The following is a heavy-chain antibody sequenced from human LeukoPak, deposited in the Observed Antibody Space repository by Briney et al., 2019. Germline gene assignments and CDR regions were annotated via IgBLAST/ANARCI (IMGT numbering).Heavy chain of an antibody. V-gene: IGHV3-23*01. CDR1: GFTFSSYA. CDR3: AKDGGPYSSAWYFHY. Sequence: QSGGSLRLSCAASGFTFSSYAMSWVRQAPGKGLEWVSAISGSGGSTYYADSVKGRFTISRDNSKNTLYLQMNSLRAEDTAIYYCAKDGGPYSSAWYFHYWGQGILVTISS. D-gene: IGHD6-19*01. CDR2: ISGSGGST. J-gene: IGHJ4*02.